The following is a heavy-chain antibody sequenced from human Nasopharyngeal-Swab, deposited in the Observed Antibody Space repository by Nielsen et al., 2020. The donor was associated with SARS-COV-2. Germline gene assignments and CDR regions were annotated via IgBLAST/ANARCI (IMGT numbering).Heavy chain of an antibody. CDR3: AKFREGR. J-gene: IGHJ4*02. Sequence: SCAASGFTFSSYAMHWVRQAPGKGLEWVAVISYDGSNKYYADSVKGRFTISRDNSKNTLYLQMNSLRAEDTAVYYCAKFREGRWGQGTLVTVSS. CDR1: GFTFSSYA. V-gene: IGHV3-30*04. CDR2: ISYDGSNK.